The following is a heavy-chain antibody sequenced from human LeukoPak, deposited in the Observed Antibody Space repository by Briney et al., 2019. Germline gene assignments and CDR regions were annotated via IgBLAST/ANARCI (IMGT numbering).Heavy chain of an antibody. CDR3: ARGLDYYGSGSYYTLAGY. CDR2: INPNSGGT. J-gene: IGHJ4*02. CDR1: GYTFTGYY. Sequence: GASLTLSCTASGYTFTGYYMHWVRQAPGQGLEWMGWINPNSGGTNYAQKFKGRVTMARDTSISTAYMELSRLRSDDTAVYYCARGLDYYGSGSYYTLAGYWGQGTLVTVSS. V-gene: IGHV1-2*02. D-gene: IGHD3-10*01.